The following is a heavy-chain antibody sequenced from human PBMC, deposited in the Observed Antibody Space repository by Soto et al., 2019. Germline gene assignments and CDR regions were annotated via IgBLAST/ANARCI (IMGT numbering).Heavy chain of an antibody. V-gene: IGHV3-43*01. Sequence: GGSLRLSCAASGFTFDDYTMHWVRQAPGKGLEWVSLISWDGGSTYYADSVKGRFTISRGNSKNSLYLQMNSLRIEDTALYYCAKDINSSGWYSLDYWGQGTLVTV. D-gene: IGHD6-19*01. CDR3: AKDINSSGWYSLDY. J-gene: IGHJ4*02. CDR1: GFTFDDYT. CDR2: ISWDGGST.